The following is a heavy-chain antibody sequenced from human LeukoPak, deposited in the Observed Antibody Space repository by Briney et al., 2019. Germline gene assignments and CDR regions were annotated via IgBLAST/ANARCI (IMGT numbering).Heavy chain of an antibody. Sequence: ASVKVSCKASGYTFTSYGISWVRQAPGQGLEWMGWISAYNGNTNYAQKLQGRVTMTTDTSTSTAYMELRSLRSDDTAVYYCAREGVGEYCSSTSCYYYYYYGMDVWGQGTTVTVSS. V-gene: IGHV1-18*01. J-gene: IGHJ6*02. CDR3: AREGVGEYCSSTSCYYYYYYGMDV. D-gene: IGHD2-2*01. CDR2: ISAYNGNT. CDR1: GYTFTSYG.